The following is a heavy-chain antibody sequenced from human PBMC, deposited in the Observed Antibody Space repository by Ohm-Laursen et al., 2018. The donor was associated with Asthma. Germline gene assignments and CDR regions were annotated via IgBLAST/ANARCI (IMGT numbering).Heavy chain of an antibody. V-gene: IGHV3-30*18. J-gene: IGHJ4*02. CDR1: GFTFSSYG. CDR3: AKHDYGDYPDY. Sequence: SLRLSCSASGFTFSSYGMHWVRQAPGKGLEGVAVISYDGSNKYYADSVKGRFTISRDNSKNTLYLQMNSLRAEDTAVYYCAKHDYGDYPDYWGQGTLVTVSS. CDR2: ISYDGSNK. D-gene: IGHD4-17*01.